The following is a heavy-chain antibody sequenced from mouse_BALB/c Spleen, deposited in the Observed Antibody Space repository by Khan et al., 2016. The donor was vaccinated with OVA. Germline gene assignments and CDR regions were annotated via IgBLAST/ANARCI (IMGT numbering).Heavy chain of an antibody. J-gene: IGHJ3*01. CDR3: ARRNYFGYTFAY. V-gene: IGHV1-77*01. CDR2: ISPGSGDT. Sequence: QVQLQQSGAELARPGASVKLSCKASGYTFTDYYINWVKQRTGQGLEWIGEISPGSGDTYYNEKFKGKATLTADKSSTTAYVQLSILTSKSSAVYFCARRNYFGYTFAYWGQGTLVTVSA. CDR1: GYTFTDYY. D-gene: IGHD1-2*01.